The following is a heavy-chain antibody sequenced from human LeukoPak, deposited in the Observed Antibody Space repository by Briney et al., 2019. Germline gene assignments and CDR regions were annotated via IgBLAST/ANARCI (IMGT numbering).Heavy chain of an antibody. V-gene: IGHV3-64*01. J-gene: IGHJ4*02. CDR2: ISSNGGST. D-gene: IGHD3-22*01. CDR1: GFTFSSYA. CDR3: ARGRAPGDSSGYYIIDY. Sequence: GGSLRLSCAASGFTFSSYAMHWVRQAPGKGLEYVSAISSNGGSTYYANSVKGRFTISRDNSKNTLYLQMGSLRAEDMAVYYCARGRAPGDSSGYYIIDYWGQGTLVTVSS.